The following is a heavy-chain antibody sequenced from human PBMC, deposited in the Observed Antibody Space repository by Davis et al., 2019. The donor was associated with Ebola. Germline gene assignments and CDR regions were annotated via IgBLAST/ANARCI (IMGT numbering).Heavy chain of an antibody. J-gene: IGHJ6*04. CDR2: ISGSGGST. V-gene: IGHV3-23*01. D-gene: IGHD3-3*01. Sequence: GGSLRLSCAASGFTFSSYWMHWVRQAPGKGLEWVSAISGSGGSTYYADSVKGRFTISRDNSKNTLYLQMNSLRAEDTAVYYCAKSGLSFGVVKYHYGMDVWGKGTTVTVSS. CDR3: AKSGLSFGVVKYHYGMDV. CDR1: GFTFSSYW.